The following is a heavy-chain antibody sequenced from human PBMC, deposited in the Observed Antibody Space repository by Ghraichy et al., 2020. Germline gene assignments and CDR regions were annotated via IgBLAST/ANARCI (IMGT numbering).Heavy chain of an antibody. CDR1: GFNFDDYA. D-gene: IGHD3-10*01. J-gene: IGHJ6*02. CDR2: ISWNSGSI. CDR3: AKDTGAYYYYGMDV. Sequence: SLNISCAASGFNFDDYAMHWVRQAPGKGLEWVSGISWNSGSIGYEDSVKGRVTISRDNAKNSLYLQMNSLRAEDTALYYCAKDTGAYYYYGMDVWGQGTTVTVSS. V-gene: IGHV3-9*01.